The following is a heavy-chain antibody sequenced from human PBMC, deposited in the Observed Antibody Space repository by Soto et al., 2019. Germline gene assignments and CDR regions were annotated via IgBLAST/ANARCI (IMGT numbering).Heavy chain of an antibody. CDR2: ISSTTNYI. J-gene: IGHJ4*02. Sequence: PGGSLRLSCAASGFTFTRYSMNWVRQAPGKGLEWVSSISSTTNYIYYGDSMKGRFTISRDNAKNSLYLEMNSLRAEDAAVYYCARESEDLTSNFDYWGQGTLVTVSS. CDR1: GFTFTRYS. CDR3: ARESEDLTSNFDY. V-gene: IGHV3-21*06.